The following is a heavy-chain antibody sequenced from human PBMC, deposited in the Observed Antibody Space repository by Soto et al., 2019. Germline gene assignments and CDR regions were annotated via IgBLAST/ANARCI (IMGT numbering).Heavy chain of an antibody. CDR2: IYYSGST. CDR1: GGSISSGGYY. Sequence: SETLSLTCTVSGGSISSGGYYWSWIRQHPGKGLEWIGYIYYSGSTNYNQSLKSRVTISVDTSKNQISMKLSSVTAADTAVYYCARGVLRFCSGGSCYGLYYFDYWGQGTLVTVSS. V-gene: IGHV4-31*03. CDR3: ARGVLRFCSGGSCYGLYYFDY. J-gene: IGHJ4*02. D-gene: IGHD2-15*01.